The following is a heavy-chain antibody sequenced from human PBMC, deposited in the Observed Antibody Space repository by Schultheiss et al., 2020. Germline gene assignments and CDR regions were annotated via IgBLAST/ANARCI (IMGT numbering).Heavy chain of an antibody. CDR1: GYTFTSYD. Sequence: ASVKVSCKASGYTFTSYDINWVRQATGQGLEWMGWMNPNSGNTGYAQKFQGRVTMTRNTSISTAYMELSSLRSEDTAVYYCANVLLWFGESRGYFQHWGQGTLVNVSS. D-gene: IGHD3-10*01. J-gene: IGHJ1*01. CDR3: ANVLLWFGESRGYFQH. V-gene: IGHV1-8*01. CDR2: MNPNSGNT.